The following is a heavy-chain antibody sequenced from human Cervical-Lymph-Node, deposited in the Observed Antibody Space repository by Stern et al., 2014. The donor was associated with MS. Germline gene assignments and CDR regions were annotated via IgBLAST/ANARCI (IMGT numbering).Heavy chain of an antibody. D-gene: IGHD1-26*01. J-gene: IGHJ3*02. CDR1: GGSISTYF. V-gene: IGHV4-59*01. CDR2: VYNTGST. Sequence: QLQLQESGPGQVKPSETLSLTCTVSGGSISTYFWNWIRQPPGKGLEWIGYVYNTGSTNYDPSLESRVILSVDTSKNQFSLKLKYVTAADTAVYFCARGVGATKWTQTDAFDIWGQGTLVTVSS. CDR3: ARGVGATKWTQTDAFDI.